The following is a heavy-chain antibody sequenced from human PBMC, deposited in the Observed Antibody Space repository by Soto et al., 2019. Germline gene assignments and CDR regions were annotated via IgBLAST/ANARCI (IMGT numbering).Heavy chain of an antibody. V-gene: IGHV1-69*13. CDR2: IIPIFGTT. Sequence: ASGKVCCNASGWAFISYSMILGRQAXLQGLECIGGIIPIFGTTNYAQKFQGRVTITADESTSTAYMELSSLRPEDTAVYYCASMARGYSGYEGAMAYWGQGTLVTVS. CDR3: ASMARGYSGYEGAMAY. D-gene: IGHD5-12*01. CDR1: GWAFISYS. J-gene: IGHJ4*02.